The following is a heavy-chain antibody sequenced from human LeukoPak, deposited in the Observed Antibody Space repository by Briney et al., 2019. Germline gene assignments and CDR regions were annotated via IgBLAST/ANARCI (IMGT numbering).Heavy chain of an antibody. V-gene: IGHV4-39*01. CDR3: ARSYFTIFGVYNWLDP. Sequence: SETLSLTCTVSRGSISSSSHYWVWIRQPPGKGLEWIGTIYYSGTTYYSPSLKSRVIIFVDTSKNQFSLRLTSVTAADTAVYYCARSYFTIFGVYNWLDPWGQGALVTVSS. CDR1: RGSISSSSHY. J-gene: IGHJ5*02. CDR2: IYYSGTT. D-gene: IGHD3-3*01.